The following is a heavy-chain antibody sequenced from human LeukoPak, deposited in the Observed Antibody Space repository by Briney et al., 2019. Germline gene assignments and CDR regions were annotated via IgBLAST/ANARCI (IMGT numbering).Heavy chain of an antibody. J-gene: IGHJ4*02. V-gene: IGHV3-21*01. CDR1: GYTFSSYS. Sequence: PGGSLRLSSLASGYTFSSYSINWVRQAPGKGLEWGSSISVRSTYIYYADSVRGRFRISRDDARDSLYLQMNSLRAEDTAVYYCVRLRRNSDSSGFYSYYDFWGQGTLVSVSS. D-gene: IGHD3-22*01. CDR2: ISVRSTYI. CDR3: VRLRRNSDSSGFYSYYDF.